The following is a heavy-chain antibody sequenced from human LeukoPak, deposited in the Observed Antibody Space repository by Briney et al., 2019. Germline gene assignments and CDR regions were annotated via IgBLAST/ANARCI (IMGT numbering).Heavy chain of an antibody. J-gene: IGHJ6*02. D-gene: IGHD5-18*01. CDR3: NRGHIQLWLHNGMDV. V-gene: IGHV3-49*04. Sequence: GGSLRRSGTGSGFTFGDQARRWGRQGPGKGREGGGFIRSKAYRGTTEYAASVKGRGTISRDDYKSIAYLQMNSLKSEDTAIYYCNRGHIQLWLHNGMDVWGQGTTVIVSS. CDR1: GFTFGDQA. CDR2: IRSKAYRGTT.